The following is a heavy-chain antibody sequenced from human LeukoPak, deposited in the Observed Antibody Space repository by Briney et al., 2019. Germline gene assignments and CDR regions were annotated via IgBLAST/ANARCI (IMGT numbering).Heavy chain of an antibody. D-gene: IGHD3-22*01. Sequence: PSETLSLTCTVSGGSISTYYWSWIRQPPGRGLEWIGYIYYTGSTSYNPSLKSRVTLSVDTSKNQFSPELNSVAAAGAGGDYCAGKGDWPGYYYAYWGQGILVTVSS. CDR1: GGSISTYY. V-gene: IGHV4-59*08. CDR3: AGKGDWPGYYYAY. J-gene: IGHJ4*02. CDR2: IYYTGST.